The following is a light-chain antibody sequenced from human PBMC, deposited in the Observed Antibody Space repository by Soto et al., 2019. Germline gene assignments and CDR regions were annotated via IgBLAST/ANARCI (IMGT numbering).Light chain of an antibody. Sequence: QSVVTPPAAVSVSTGQSATISCTGTSSDFGSYKFVSWYQHHPGTVPKVIIYETSKRPSGVSDRFSGSKSGNTASLTISGLQAEDEADYYCFSFTRTNTHGFGSGTTVTVL. CDR2: ETS. V-gene: IGLV2-23*01. J-gene: IGLJ1*01. CDR1: SSDFGSYKF. CDR3: FSFTRTNTHG.